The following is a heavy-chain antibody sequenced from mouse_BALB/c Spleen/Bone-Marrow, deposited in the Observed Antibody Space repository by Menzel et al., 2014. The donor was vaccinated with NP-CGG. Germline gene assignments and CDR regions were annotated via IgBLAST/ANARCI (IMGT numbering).Heavy chain of an antibody. Sequence: EVQVVESGGGLVQPGGSLKLSCAASGFDFSRYWMTWVRQAPGKGLEWIGEINPASSTINYTPSLKDKFIISRDNAKNTLYLQMSKVISEDTALYYCAKNYYYGYVAYWGQGTLVTVSA. D-gene: IGHD1-2*01. J-gene: IGHJ3*01. CDR2: INPASSTI. CDR1: GFDFSRYW. CDR3: AKNYYYGYVAY. V-gene: IGHV4-1*02.